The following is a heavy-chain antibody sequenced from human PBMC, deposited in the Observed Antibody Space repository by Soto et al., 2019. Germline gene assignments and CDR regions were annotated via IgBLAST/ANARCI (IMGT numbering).Heavy chain of an antibody. CDR3: ASAELSIAVAQDAFDI. J-gene: IGHJ3*02. V-gene: IGHV5-51*01. Sequence: GESLKISCKGSGYSFTSYWIGWVRQMPGKGLEWMGIIYPGDSDTRYSPSFQGQVTISADKSISTAYLQWSSLKASDTAMYYCASAELSIAVAQDAFDIWGQGTMVTVSS. D-gene: IGHD6-19*01. CDR2: IYPGDSDT. CDR1: GYSFTSYW.